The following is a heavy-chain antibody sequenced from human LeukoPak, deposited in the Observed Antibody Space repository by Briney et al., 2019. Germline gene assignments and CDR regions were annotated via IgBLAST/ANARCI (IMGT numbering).Heavy chain of an antibody. D-gene: IGHD3-10*01. Sequence: SETLSLTCGISGDSIRRNYWSWIRQPPGKGLEWIGYIHYSGNTNYNPSLKSRVSISVDTSKNQFSLKLTSVTAADTAVYYCAAYRSGTHYNSSYFDDWGQGTLVIVSS. CDR1: GDSIRRNY. V-gene: IGHV4-59*08. CDR3: AAYRSGTHYNSSYFDD. J-gene: IGHJ4*02. CDR2: IHYSGNT.